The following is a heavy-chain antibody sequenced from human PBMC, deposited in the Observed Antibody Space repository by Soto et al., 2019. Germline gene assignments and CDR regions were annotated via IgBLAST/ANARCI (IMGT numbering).Heavy chain of an antibody. D-gene: IGHD2-2*01. CDR3: ACNSVTAAHYGMDG. V-gene: IGHV1-69*01. Sequence: QVQLVQSGAEVKKPGSSVKVSCKASGGTFCSYAISWVRQSPGQGLEWMGGIIPIFGTANYAQKFQGGVPINADESTNKGHRELSILRAEDTAVYYCACNSVTAAHYGMDGWGQGTKVTVSS. J-gene: IGHJ6*02. CDR1: GGTFCSYA. CDR2: IIPIFGTA.